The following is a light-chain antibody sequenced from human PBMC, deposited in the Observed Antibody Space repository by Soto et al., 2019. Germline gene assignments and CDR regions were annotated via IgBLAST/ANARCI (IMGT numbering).Light chain of an antibody. CDR3: QQLSPYPYT. V-gene: IGKV1-9*01. CDR2: DSS. CDR1: YDISSS. J-gene: IGKJ2*01. Sequence: DIQLTQSPSFLSASVEDRVTISCRASYDISSSLAWYQQEPGKPPKLLIYDSSTLQTGVPSRFTGSGTGRKFTLTISCLTFGDFATYFCQQLSPYPYTFGQGTKLEI.